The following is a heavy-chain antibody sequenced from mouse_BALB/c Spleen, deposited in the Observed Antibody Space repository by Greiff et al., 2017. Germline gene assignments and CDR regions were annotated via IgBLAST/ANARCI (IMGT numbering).Heavy chain of an antibody. Sequence: VQLQQSGAELARPGASVKMSCKASGYTFTSYTMHWVKQRPGQGLEWIGYINPSSGYTNYNQKFKDKATLTADKSSSTAYMQLSSLTSEDSAVYYCARNYGSSYDGAFFDYWGQGTTLTVSS. V-gene: IGHV1-4*01. D-gene: IGHD1-1*01. J-gene: IGHJ2*01. CDR1: GYTFTSYT. CDR2: INPSSGYT. CDR3: ARNYGSSYDGAFFDY.